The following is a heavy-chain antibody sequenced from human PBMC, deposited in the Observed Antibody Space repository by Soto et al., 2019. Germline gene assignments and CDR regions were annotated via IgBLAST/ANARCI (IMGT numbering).Heavy chain of an antibody. V-gene: IGHV3-30*18. CDR1: GASFSAYA. Sequence: GGGVVQPGKSLRLSCVDSGASFSAYAMHWVRQAPGKGLEWVAGVSYEGNIQYYADSVKGRFTLSRDKSKATLILQMNSLTTEDTAVYFCAKIKRPVAGIDAFDIWGQGTTVTVSS. D-gene: IGHD6-19*01. CDR3: AKIKRPVAGIDAFDI. CDR2: VSYEGNIQ. J-gene: IGHJ3*02.